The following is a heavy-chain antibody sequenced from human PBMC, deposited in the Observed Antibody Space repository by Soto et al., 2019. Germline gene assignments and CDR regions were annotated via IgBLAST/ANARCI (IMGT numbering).Heavy chain of an antibody. D-gene: IGHD3-3*01. J-gene: IGHJ4*02. Sequence: GAAVKVSCKASGYTFTSYDINWVVQATGTGAEWMGCMNHNSSNTGYAATYKGRVTMTSTTSISTAYMQLSSLISEDTAVYYCARSHYDFCSGYYEDYWGQGTMVTVSS. CDR3: ARSHYDFCSGYYEDY. V-gene: IGHV1-8*01. CDR1: GYTFTSYD. CDR2: MNHNSSNT.